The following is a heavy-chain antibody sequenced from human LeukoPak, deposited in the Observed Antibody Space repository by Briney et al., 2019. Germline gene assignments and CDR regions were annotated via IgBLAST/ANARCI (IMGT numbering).Heavy chain of an antibody. V-gene: IGHV4-59*01. CDR1: VGSISSYY. CDR2: IYYSGST. D-gene: IGHD5-12*01. CDR3: AREKGLGNNWFDP. J-gene: IGHJ5*02. Sequence: SATLSLTRTVSVGSISSYYWCWIWHPPGKGLGWIGYIYYSGSTNYNPSLKSRVTISVDTSKNQFSLKLSSVTAADTAVYYCAREKGLGNNWFDPWGQGTLVTVSS.